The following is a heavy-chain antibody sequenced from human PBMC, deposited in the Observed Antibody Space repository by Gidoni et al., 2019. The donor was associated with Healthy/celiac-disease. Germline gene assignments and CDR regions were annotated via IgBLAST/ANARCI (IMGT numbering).Heavy chain of an antibody. CDR1: GYTFTSYY. Sequence: QVQLVQSGAEVKKPGASVKVSCQASGYTFTSYYMHWVRQAPGQGLEWMGIINHSGGSTSYAQKFQGRVTMTRDTSTSTVYMELSSLRSEDTAVYYCARELSGRGLDYWGQGTLVTVSS. CDR2: INHSGGST. V-gene: IGHV1-46*01. D-gene: IGHD1-26*01. J-gene: IGHJ4*02. CDR3: ARELSGRGLDY.